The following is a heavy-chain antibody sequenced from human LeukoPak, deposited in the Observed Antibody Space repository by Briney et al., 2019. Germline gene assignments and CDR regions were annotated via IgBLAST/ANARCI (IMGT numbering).Heavy chain of an antibody. CDR1: GYTFTSYG. D-gene: IGHD3-10*01. CDR3: ARDSGHRVLLGWGDY. V-gene: IGHV1-18*01. J-gene: IGHJ4*02. Sequence: GASVKVSCKASGYTFTSYGISWVRQAPGQGLEWMGWISAYNGNTNYAQKLQGRVTMTTDTSTSTAYMELRSLRSDDTAVYYCARDSGHRVLLGWGDYWGQGTLVTVSS. CDR2: ISAYNGNT.